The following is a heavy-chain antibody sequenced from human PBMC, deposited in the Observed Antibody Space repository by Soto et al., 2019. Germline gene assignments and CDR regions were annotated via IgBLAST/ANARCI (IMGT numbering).Heavy chain of an antibody. CDR2: IYYSGST. D-gene: IGHD2-8*01. CDR3: ARVVPGILIDY. CDR1: CGSIISGDYY. J-gene: IGHJ4*02. Sequence: SETLSLTCTFSCGSIISGDYYWSWIRQPPGKGLEWIGYIYYSGSTYYNPSLKSRVTISVDTSKNQFSLKLSSVTAADTAVYYCARVVPGILIDYWGQGTLVTVSS. V-gene: IGHV4-30-4*01.